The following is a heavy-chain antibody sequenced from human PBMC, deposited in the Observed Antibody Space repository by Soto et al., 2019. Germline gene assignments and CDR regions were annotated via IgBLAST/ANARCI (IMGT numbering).Heavy chain of an antibody. V-gene: IGHV2-5*01. CDR3: ARFSGSSSYIDS. CDR2: FHWNDDR. J-gene: IGHJ4*02. Sequence: PTLVNPTQALTLTWTFSGFSLNSIGVGVGWIRQPPGEALEWLALFHWNDDRRYSPSLKSRLTITKDTSKNQVVLTMTNMDPVDTATYYCARFSGSSSYIDSWGQGTLVTVSS. CDR1: GFSLNSIGVG. D-gene: IGHD6-6*01.